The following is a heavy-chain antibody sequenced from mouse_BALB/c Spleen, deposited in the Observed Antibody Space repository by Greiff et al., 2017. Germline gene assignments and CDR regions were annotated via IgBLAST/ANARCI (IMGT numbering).Heavy chain of an antibody. CDR1: GFTFSSFG. V-gene: IGHV5-17*02. J-gene: IGHJ3*01. Sequence: DVKLVESGGGLVQPGGSRKLSCAASGFTFSSFGMHWVRQAPEKGLEWVAYISSGSSTIYYADTVKGRFTISRDNPKNTLFLQMTSLRSEDTAMYYCARGRYDLAYWGQGTLVTVSA. CDR2: ISSGSSTI. D-gene: IGHD2-14*01. CDR3: ARGRYDLAY.